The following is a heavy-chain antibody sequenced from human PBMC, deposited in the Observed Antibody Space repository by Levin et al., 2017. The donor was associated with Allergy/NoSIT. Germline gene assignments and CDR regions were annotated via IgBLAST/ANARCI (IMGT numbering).Heavy chain of an antibody. Sequence: ASVKVSCTASGYTFTGYYMHWVRQAPGQGLEWMGWINPNSGGTNYAQKFQGRVTMTRDTSISTAYMELSRLRSDDTAVYYCARVVELLVWFDPWGQGTLVTVSS. CDR3: ARVVELLVWFDP. D-gene: IGHD1-7*01. J-gene: IGHJ5*02. CDR2: INPNSGGT. V-gene: IGHV1-2*02. CDR1: GYTFTGYY.